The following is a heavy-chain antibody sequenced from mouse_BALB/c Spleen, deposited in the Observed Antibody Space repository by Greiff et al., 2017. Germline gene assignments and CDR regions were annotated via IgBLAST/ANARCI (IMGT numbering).Heavy chain of an antibody. D-gene: IGHD1-2*01. J-gene: IGHJ2*01. Sequence: VQLQQSGAELVRSGASVKLSCTASGFNIKDYYMHWVKQRPEQGLEWIGWIDPENGDTEYAPKFQGKATMTADTSSNTAYLQLSSLTSEDTAVYYCKHGYDFDYWGQGTTLTVSS. CDR2: IDPENGDT. CDR1: GFNIKDYY. CDR3: KHGYDFDY. V-gene: IGHV14-4*02.